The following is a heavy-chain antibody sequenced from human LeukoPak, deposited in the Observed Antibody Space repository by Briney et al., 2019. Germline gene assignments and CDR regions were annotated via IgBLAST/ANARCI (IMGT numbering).Heavy chain of an antibody. D-gene: IGHD6-19*01. Sequence: ASVRVSCKASGYTITTYGINWVRQAPGQGLEWMGWVSTYNGDTNYVEKFQGRVTMTTDTSTSTTYMEPRSLRSDDTAIYFCARGQSSVAGNYYYYFGMDVWGQGTTVTVSS. CDR3: ARGQSSVAGNYYYYFGMDV. V-gene: IGHV1-18*01. CDR1: GYTITTYG. J-gene: IGHJ6*02. CDR2: VSTYNGDT.